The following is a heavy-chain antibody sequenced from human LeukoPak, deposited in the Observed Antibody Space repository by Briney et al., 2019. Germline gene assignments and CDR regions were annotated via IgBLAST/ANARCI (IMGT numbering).Heavy chain of an antibody. D-gene: IGHD3-16*01. CDR3: AREANTPSARYWYFDL. V-gene: IGHV4-59*02. J-gene: IGHJ2*01. Sequence: PSETLSLTCTVSGGSVSSYYWSWMRQSPGKGLEWIGYVSYSGSTNYNPALKSRVTISLDTSENQFSLKLSSVTAADTAVYYCAREANTPSARYWYFDLWGRGTQVTVSS. CDR1: GGSVSSYY. CDR2: VSYSGST.